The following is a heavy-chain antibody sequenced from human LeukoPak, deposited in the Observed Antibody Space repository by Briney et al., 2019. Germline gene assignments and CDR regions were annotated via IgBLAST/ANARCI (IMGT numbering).Heavy chain of an antibody. J-gene: IGHJ6*03. D-gene: IGHD2-2*01. V-gene: IGHV3-66*02. CDR2: IYSGGST. Sequence: PPGGSLRLSCAASGFTVSSNYMSWVRQAPGKGLEWVSVIYSGGSTYYADSVKGRFTISRDNSKNTLYLQMNSLRAEDTAAYYCARGGGTSPYYYYMDVWGKGTTVTVSS. CDR1: GFTVSSNY. CDR3: ARGGGTSPYYYYMDV.